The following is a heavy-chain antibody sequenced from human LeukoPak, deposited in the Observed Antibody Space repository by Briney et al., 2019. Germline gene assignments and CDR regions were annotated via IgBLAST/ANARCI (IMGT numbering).Heavy chain of an antibody. CDR2: INWNGGST. D-gene: IGHD2-2*01. CDR3: ARARGVVVPAAMEDYFDY. CDR1: GFTFDDYG. Sequence: AGSLSLSSAASGFTFDDYGMSWVRQAPGKGLEWVSGINWNGGSTGYADSVKGRFTISRANAKNSLYLQMNSLRAEDTALYYCARARGVVVPAAMEDYFDYWGQGTL. V-gene: IGHV3-20*04. J-gene: IGHJ4*02.